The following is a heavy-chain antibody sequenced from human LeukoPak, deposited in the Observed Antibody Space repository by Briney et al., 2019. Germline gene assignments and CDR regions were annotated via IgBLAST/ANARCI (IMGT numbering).Heavy chain of an antibody. V-gene: IGHV3-48*04. D-gene: IGHD6-13*01. CDR2: IDAGSSTL. CDR1: GFTLSSYT. J-gene: IGHJ4*02. CDR3: ATLAAAGLNFDY. Sequence: GGSLRLSCAATGFTLSSYTMSWVRQAPGKGLEWISYIDAGSSTLNYADSVKGRFTISRDNAKNSLYLQMNSLRAEDTALYYCATLAAAGLNFDYWGQGTLVTVSS.